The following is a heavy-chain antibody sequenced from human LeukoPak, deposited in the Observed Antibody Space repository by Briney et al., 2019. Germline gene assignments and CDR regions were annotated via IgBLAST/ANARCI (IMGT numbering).Heavy chain of an antibody. CDR3: ARVSGSSGLKY. CDR2: MNQEGSEK. V-gene: IGHV3-7*01. CDR1: GFTFSTYW. J-gene: IGHJ4*02. Sequence: GGSLRLSCTASGFTFSTYWMSWVRQAPGEGLEWVANMNQEGSEKYYVDSVKGRFTISRDNANNSLYLQMNSLRAGDTAVYYCARVSGSSGLKYWGQGTLVTVSS. D-gene: IGHD3-22*01.